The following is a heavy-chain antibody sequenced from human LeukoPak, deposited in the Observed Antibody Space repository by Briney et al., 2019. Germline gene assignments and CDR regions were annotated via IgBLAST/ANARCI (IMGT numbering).Heavy chain of an antibody. Sequence: TLSLTCTVSGGSISSGGYYWSWIRQHPGKGLEWIGYIYYRGSTYYDPSLKSRVTISVDTSKTPFSLKLSPVTAADTAVYYCAGPAPTVNSSGYYYMDVWGKGTTVTVSS. CDR2: IYYRGST. J-gene: IGHJ6*03. CDR3: AGPAPTVNSSGYYYMDV. CDR1: GGSISSGGYY. V-gene: IGHV4-31*03. D-gene: IGHD6-25*01.